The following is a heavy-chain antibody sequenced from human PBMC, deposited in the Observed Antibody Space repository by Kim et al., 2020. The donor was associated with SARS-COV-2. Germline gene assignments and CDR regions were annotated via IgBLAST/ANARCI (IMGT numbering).Heavy chain of an antibody. J-gene: IGHJ4*02. V-gene: IGHV3-33*01. CDR3: ATEIVGASSFDY. Sequence: YYADSVKGRFTISRDNSKNTLYLQMNSLRAEDTAVYYCATEIVGASSFDYWGQGTLVTVSS. D-gene: IGHD1-26*01.